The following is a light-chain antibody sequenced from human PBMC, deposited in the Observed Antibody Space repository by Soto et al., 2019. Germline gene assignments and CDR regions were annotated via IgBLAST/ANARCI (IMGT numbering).Light chain of an antibody. Sequence: QSALTQPASVSGSPGQSITISCTGTSSDVGSYNYVSWYRQHPGQAPKLMIYDVSNRPSGVSNRFSGSKSGNTASLTISGLQAEDEADYYCSSYTSSSTLVVFGGGTKLTVL. CDR2: DVS. CDR3: SSYTSSSTLVV. V-gene: IGLV2-14*03. J-gene: IGLJ2*01. CDR1: SSDVGSYNY.